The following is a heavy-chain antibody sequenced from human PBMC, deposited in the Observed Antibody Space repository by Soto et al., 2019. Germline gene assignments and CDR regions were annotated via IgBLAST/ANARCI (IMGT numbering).Heavy chain of an antibody. CDR3: ASPTDNYVDRPGRRADPYYYCMDV. D-gene: IGHD3-9*01. CDR1: GYSFSNYA. CDR2: INVDNGNT. Sequence: QVQLVQSGAEVKKPGASVKVSCKASGYSFSNYAIHWVRQAPGQGLEWMGWINVDNGNTKYSQKLQARVTMTRDTSASVVYMVVSSLRSEDTAVYYCASPTDNYVDRPGRRADPYYYCMDVWGQGTTVTVSS. V-gene: IGHV1-3*01. J-gene: IGHJ6*02.